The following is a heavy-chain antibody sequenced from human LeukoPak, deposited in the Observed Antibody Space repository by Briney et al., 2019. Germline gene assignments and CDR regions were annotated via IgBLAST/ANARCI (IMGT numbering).Heavy chain of an antibody. V-gene: IGHV3-53*05. CDR1: GFTVSSNY. D-gene: IGHD3-22*01. CDR2: IYSGGST. J-gene: IGHJ4*02. CDR3: ATGVPFYYNSSGYLDLDY. Sequence: GGSLRLSCAASGFTVSSNYMSWVRQAPGKGLEWVSVIYSGGSTYYADSVKGRFTISRDNSKNTLYLQMNSLRAEDTAVYYCATGVPFYYNSSGYLDLDYWGQGTLVTVSS.